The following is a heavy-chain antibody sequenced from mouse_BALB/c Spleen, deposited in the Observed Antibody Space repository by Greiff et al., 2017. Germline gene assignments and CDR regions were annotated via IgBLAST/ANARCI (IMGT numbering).Heavy chain of an antibody. J-gene: IGHJ4*01. CDR1: GYTFTSYY. Sequence: VQLQQSGAELVKPGASVKLSCKASGYTFTSYYMYWVKQRPGQGLEWIGEINPSNGGTNFNESFKSKATLTVEKSSSTAYMQLSSLTSEDSAVYYGTRGSYSDDAREDWGQGTSVTVSS. CDR3: TRGSYSDDARED. CDR2: INPSNGGT. D-gene: IGHD2-12*01. V-gene: IGHV1S81*02.